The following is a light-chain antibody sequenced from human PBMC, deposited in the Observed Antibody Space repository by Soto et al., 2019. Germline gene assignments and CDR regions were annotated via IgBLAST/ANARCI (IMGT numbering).Light chain of an antibody. CDR3: QHYNSYSEA. CDR2: DAS. CDR1: QDISNY. V-gene: IGKV1-33*01. Sequence: DIQMTQSPSSLSGSVGDRVTITCQASQDISNYLNWYQQKPGKAPKLLIYDASNLETGVPSRFSGSGSGTEFTLTISSLQPDDFATYYCQHYNSYSEAFGQGTKVDI. J-gene: IGKJ1*01.